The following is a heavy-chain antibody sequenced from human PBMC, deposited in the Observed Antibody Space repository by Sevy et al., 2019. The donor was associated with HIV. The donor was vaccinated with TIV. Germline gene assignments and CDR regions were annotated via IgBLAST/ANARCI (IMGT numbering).Heavy chain of an antibody. CDR1: GFSFSSYE. D-gene: IGHD3-22*01. Sequence: GGSLRLSCVASGFSFSSYEMNWVRQAPGNGLEWFSYISSSGNTIYYADSVKGRFTVSRDNAKNSLYLQMNSLRGEDTAVYYCARDLPGDSRMDVWGQGTPVTVSS. CDR3: ARDLPGDSRMDV. CDR2: ISSSGNTI. J-gene: IGHJ6*02. V-gene: IGHV3-48*03.